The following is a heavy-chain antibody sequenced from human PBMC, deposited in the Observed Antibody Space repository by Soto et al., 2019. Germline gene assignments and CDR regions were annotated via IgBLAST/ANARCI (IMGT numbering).Heavy chain of an antibody. D-gene: IGHD6-6*01. Sequence: EVQVLESGGGLVQPGGSLRLSCAASGFMFSDYAMNWVRQAPGKGLEWVSTISNGGGSTYYADSVKGRFTISRDNSKNTLYLQMSSLRVEDTAVYYCAKAIEYSSSGSYYFDYWGQGTLVSVSS. J-gene: IGHJ4*02. CDR2: ISNGGGST. CDR1: GFMFSDYA. V-gene: IGHV3-23*01. CDR3: AKAIEYSSSGSYYFDY.